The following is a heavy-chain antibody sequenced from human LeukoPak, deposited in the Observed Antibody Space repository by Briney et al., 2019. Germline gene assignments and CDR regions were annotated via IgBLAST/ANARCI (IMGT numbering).Heavy chain of an antibody. V-gene: IGHV1-2*02. D-gene: IGHD5-12*01. CDR3: TRGARGGGYEAFDF. Sequence: ASVKVSCKASGYTFNVYYIHWVRQAPGQGLEWMAWINPNSGGTDYADRFQGRVTVTRDTSISTGYMELTRLRSDDTAVYYCTRGARGGGYEAFDFWGQGTLVTVSS. J-gene: IGHJ4*02. CDR1: GYTFNVYY. CDR2: INPNSGGT.